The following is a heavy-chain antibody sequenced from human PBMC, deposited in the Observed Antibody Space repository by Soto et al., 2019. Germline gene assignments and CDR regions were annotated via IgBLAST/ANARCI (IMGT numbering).Heavy chain of an antibody. CDR3: ARDDYYYYYMAV. Sequence: GGSLRLSCAASGFTFSSYSMNWVRQAPGKGLEWVSSISSSSSYIYYADSVEGRFTISRDNAKNSLYLQMNSLRAEDTAVYYCARDDYYYYYMAVWGKGTTVTVSS. CDR2: ISSSSSYI. J-gene: IGHJ6*03. V-gene: IGHV3-21*01. CDR1: GFTFSSYS.